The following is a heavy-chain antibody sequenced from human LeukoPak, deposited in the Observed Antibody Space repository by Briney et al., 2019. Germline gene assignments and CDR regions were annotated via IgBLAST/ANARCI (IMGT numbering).Heavy chain of an antibody. D-gene: IGHD3-22*01. Sequence: SETLSLTCTVSGGSISSGDYYWSWIRQPPGKGLEWIGYIYYGGSTYYNPSLKSRVTISVDTSKNQFSLKLSSVTAADTAVYYCARDSSGYSFLDYWGQGILVTVSS. CDR3: ARDSSGYSFLDY. CDR2: IYYGGST. CDR1: GGSISSGDYY. J-gene: IGHJ4*02. V-gene: IGHV4-30-4*01.